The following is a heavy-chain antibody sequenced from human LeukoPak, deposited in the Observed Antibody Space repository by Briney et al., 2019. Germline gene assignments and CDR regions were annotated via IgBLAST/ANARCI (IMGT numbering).Heavy chain of an antibody. CDR2: ISAYNGNT. CDR1: GYTFTSYG. J-gene: IGHJ4*02. D-gene: IGHD6-13*01. CDR3: ARGEAPSRLWRGGIAAAGPTFDY. V-gene: IGHV1-18*01. Sequence: GASVKVSCKASGYTFTSYGISWVRQAPGQGLEWMGWISAYNGNTNYAQKLQGRVTMTTDTSKSTAYMELRSLRSDDTAVYYCARGEAPSRLWRGGIAAAGPTFDYWGQGTLVTVSS.